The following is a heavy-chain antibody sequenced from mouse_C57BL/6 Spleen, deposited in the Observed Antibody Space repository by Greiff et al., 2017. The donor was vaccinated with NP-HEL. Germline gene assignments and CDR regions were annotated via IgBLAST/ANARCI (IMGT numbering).Heavy chain of an antibody. V-gene: IGHV1-76*01. D-gene: IGHD1-1*01. CDR2: IYPGSGNT. CDR3: ARSYYGSSYWYFDV. CDR1: GYTFTDYY. Sequence: VKLQESGAELVRPGASVKLSCKASGYTFTDYYINWVKQRPGQGLEWIARIYPGSGNTYYNEKFKGKATLTAEKSSSTAYMQLSSLTSEDSAVYFCARSYYGSSYWYFDVWGTGTTVTVSS. J-gene: IGHJ1*03.